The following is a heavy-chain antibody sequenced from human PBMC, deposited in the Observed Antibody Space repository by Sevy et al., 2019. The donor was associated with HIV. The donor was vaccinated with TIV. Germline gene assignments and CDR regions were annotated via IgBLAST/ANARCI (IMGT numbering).Heavy chain of an antibody. CDR1: GFTFSTYW. D-gene: IGHD4-17*01. CDR2: IKYDGSEK. V-gene: IGHV3-7*01. Sequence: GGSLRLSCAASGFTFSTYWMTWVRQAPGTGLEWVVNIKYDGSEKYYVDSVKGRFTISRDNAKNSLYLQMNSLRAEDTAVYYCARDLAHGSEDYGDYYFDYWGQGTLVTVSS. J-gene: IGHJ4*02. CDR3: ARDLAHGSEDYGDYYFDY.